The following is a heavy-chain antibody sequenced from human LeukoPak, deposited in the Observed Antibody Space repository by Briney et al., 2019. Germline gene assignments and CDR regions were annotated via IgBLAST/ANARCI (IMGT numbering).Heavy chain of an antibody. CDR3: VRPAKYSSTWLYAFDI. V-gene: IGHV1-8*01. J-gene: IGHJ3*02. CDR2: MNPNSGNT. Sequence: ASVKVSCKASGYTFTSYDINWVRQATGQGLEWMGWMNPNSGNTGYAQKFQGRVTMTRNTSISTAYMELSSLRSEDTAVYFCVRPAKYSSTWLYAFDIWGQGAMVTVSS. D-gene: IGHD6-13*01. CDR1: GYTFTSYD.